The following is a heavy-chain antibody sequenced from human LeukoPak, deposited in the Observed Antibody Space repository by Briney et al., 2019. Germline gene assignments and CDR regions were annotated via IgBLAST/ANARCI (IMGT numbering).Heavy chain of an antibody. D-gene: IGHD3-10*01. V-gene: IGHV4-34*01. CDR3: ARLQRGVRGMDV. CDR1: GXSFSGYY. J-gene: IGHJ6*02. Sequence: PSETLSLTCAVYGXSFSGYYGSWIRQPPGKGLEWIGEINHSGSTNYNPSLKSRVTISVDTSKNQFSLKLSSVTAADTAVYYCARLQRGVRGMDVWGQGTTVTVSS. CDR2: INHSGST.